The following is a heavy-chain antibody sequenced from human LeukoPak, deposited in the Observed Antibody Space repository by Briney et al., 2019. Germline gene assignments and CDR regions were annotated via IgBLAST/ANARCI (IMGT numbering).Heavy chain of an antibody. V-gene: IGHV3-11*04. J-gene: IGHJ6*03. D-gene: IGHD5-18*01. CDR1: GFTFSDYY. CDR3: ARGAAMVFYYYYYMDV. Sequence: GGSLRLSCAASGFTFSDYYMSWIRQASGKGLEWVSYISSSGSTIYYADSVKGRFTISRDNAKNSLYLQMNSLRAEDTAVYYCARGAAMVFYYYYYMDVWGKGTTVTVSS. CDR2: ISSSGSTI.